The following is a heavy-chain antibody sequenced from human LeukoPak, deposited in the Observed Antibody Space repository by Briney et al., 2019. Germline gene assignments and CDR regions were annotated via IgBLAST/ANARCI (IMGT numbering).Heavy chain of an antibody. D-gene: IGHD5-18*01. J-gene: IGHJ4*02. Sequence: MSGGSLRLSCAASGFTFSDYYMSWIRQAPGKGLEWVSYISSSGSTIYYADSVKGRFTISRDNAKNSLYLQMNSLRAEDTAVYYCARDLGRGYSYGYDYWGQGTLVTVSS. V-gene: IGHV3-11*04. CDR2: ISSSGSTI. CDR3: ARDLGRGYSYGYDY. CDR1: GFTFSDYY.